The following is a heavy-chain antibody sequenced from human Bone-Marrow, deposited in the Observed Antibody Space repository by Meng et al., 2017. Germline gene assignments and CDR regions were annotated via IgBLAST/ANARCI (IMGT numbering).Heavy chain of an antibody. D-gene: IGHD6-25*01. J-gene: IGHJ4*02. CDR1: GGSVKSAFYY. CDR3: ATTSGSSPHLLY. Sequence: SETPSLTCSVSGGSVKSAFYYWNWVRQPAGKGLEWIGRIYTSGTINSNPSLESRITFSLDTPKNQFTLNLTSVTAEDTAVYYCATTSGSSPHLLYWGPGILVTGAS. V-gene: IGHV4-61*02. CDR2: IYTSGTI.